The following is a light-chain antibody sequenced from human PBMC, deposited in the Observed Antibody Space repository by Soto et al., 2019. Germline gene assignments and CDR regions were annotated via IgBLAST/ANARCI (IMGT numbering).Light chain of an antibody. V-gene: IGLV2-14*01. J-gene: IGLJ1*01. CDR2: EVS. Sequence: QSVLTQPASVSGSPGQSITISCTGTSSDIGTYNYVSWYQQHPGKAPKVMIYEVSNQPSGVSNRFSGSKSGNTASLTISGLQAEDEADYYCSSYTVTSVTLYVFGTGTKLTVL. CDR3: SSYTVTSVTLYV. CDR1: SSDIGTYNY.